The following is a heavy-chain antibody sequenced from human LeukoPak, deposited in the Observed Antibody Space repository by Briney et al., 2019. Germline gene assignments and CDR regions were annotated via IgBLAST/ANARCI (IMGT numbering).Heavy chain of an antibody. J-gene: IGHJ4*02. Sequence: PGGSLRLSCAASGFTFSSYAMHWVRQAPGKGLEWVAVISYDGSNKYYADSVKGRFTISRDNSKNTLYLQMNSLRAEDTAVYYCARELLLRYFDQGVFDYWGQGTLVTVSS. D-gene: IGHD3-9*01. CDR1: GFTFSSYA. V-gene: IGHV3-30-3*01. CDR2: ISYDGSNK. CDR3: ARELLLRYFDQGVFDY.